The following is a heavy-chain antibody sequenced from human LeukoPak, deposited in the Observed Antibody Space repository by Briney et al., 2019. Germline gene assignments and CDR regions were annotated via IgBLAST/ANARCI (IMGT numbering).Heavy chain of an antibody. D-gene: IGHD3-10*01. CDR2: IRSKAYGGTT. Sequence: GGSLRLSCTASGFTFGDYAMSWFRQAPGKGLEWVGFIRSKAYGGTTEYAASVKGRFTISRDDSKSIAYLQMNSLKTEDTAVYYCLGFGELSFTKVDYWGQGTLVTVSS. V-gene: IGHV3-49*03. CDR3: LGFGELSFTKVDY. J-gene: IGHJ4*02. CDR1: GFTFGDYA.